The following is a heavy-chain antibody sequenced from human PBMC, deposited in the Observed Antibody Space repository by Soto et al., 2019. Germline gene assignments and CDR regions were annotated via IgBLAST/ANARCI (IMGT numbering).Heavy chain of an antibody. CDR3: ARDSGYDTTGYSPFDE. CDR2: IKPYSGDT. CDR1: GYTFSDHI. D-gene: IGHD3-9*01. J-gene: IGHJ4*02. Sequence: RASVKVSCKTSGYTFSDHIIHWVRQAPGQRLEWMGWIKPYSGDTGYAQKFQGRVTLTGATTITTVYMELNSLESDDTAVYFCARDSGYDTTGYSPFDECGQGALVTVSS. V-gene: IGHV1-2*02.